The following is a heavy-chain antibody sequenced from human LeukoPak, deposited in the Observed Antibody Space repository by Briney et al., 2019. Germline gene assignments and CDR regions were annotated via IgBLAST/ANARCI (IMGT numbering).Heavy chain of an antibody. D-gene: IGHD1-1*01. J-gene: IGHJ4*02. CDR3: ARDGNNWNGFDY. CDR1: GFTFWNYW. Sequence: GALRLSCVASGFTFWNYWMTWVRQAPGKGLGWVANIKEGGGERHYVDSVKGRFTISRDNAKNSLYLQMNSLRVEDTAVYYCARDGNNWNGFDYWGQGTLVTVSS. CDR2: IKEGGGER. V-gene: IGHV3-7*01.